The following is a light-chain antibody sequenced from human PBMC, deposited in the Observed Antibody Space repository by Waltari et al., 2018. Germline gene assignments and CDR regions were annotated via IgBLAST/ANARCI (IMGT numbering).Light chain of an antibody. CDR3: LQYSHWPPWT. J-gene: IGKJ1*01. CDR2: DAY. CDR1: QSVGSK. Sequence: EIEMTQSPATLSVSAGERDTLSCRASQSVGSKLAWYQQKPCQAPRLLIYDAYTRATGIPARFSGSGSGTEFTLTISSLQSDDFAVYHCLQYSHWPPWTFGQGTKVEIK. V-gene: IGKV3-15*01.